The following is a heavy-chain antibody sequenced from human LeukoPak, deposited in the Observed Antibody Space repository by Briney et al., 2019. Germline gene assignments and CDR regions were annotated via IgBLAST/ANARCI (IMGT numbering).Heavy chain of an antibody. Sequence: PSETLSLTCAVSGGSISSGGYSWSWIRQPPGKGLEWIGYIYHSGSTYYNPSLKSRVTISVDRSKNQFSLKLSSVTAADTAVYYCAGDKGAFDIWGQGTMVTVSS. CDR1: GGSISSGGYS. CDR2: IYHSGST. CDR3: AGDKGAFDI. V-gene: IGHV4-30-2*01. J-gene: IGHJ3*02.